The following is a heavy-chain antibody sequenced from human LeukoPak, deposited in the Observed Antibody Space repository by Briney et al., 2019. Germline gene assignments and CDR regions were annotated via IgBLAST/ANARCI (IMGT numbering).Heavy chain of an antibody. Sequence: SETLSLTCTVSGGSFSSSNYWDWIRQPPGKGLEWIGNIYYSGTTYYNPSLKSRVSISVDTSKNQFSLKLNSVTAADTAVYYCATLGGSTDYWGQGTLVTVSS. J-gene: IGHJ4*02. CDR1: GGSFSSSNY. V-gene: IGHV4-39*01. D-gene: IGHD2-2*01. CDR2: IYYSGTT. CDR3: ATLGGSTDY.